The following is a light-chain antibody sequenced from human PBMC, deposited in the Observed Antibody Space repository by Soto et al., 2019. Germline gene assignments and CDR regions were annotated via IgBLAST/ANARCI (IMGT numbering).Light chain of an antibody. CDR2: EGT. V-gene: IGLV2-23*01. CDR3: CSYAGRNTPYV. Sequence: QSVLTQPASVSGSPGQSITISCTGTRSDVGNYNLVSWYQQHPGKAPKLIIYEGTKRPSGLSNRFSGSKSGNTASLTISGLQAEDEADYYCCSYAGRNTPYVFGTGTKLTVL. J-gene: IGLJ1*01. CDR1: RSDVGNYNL.